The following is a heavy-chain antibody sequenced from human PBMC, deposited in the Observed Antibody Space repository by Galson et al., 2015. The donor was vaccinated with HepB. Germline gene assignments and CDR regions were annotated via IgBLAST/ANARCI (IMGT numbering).Heavy chain of an antibody. D-gene: IGHD3-10*01. J-gene: IGHJ6*02. CDR3: ARGGSDPHRNYYYYGMDV. V-gene: IGHV7-4-1*02. Sequence: SVKVSCKASGYTFTSYAMNWVRQAPGQGLEWMGWINTNTGNPTYAQGFTGRFVFSLDTSVSTAYLQISSLKAEDTAVYYCARGGSDPHRNYYYYGMDVWGQGTTVTVSS. CDR2: INTNTGNP. CDR1: GYTFTSYA.